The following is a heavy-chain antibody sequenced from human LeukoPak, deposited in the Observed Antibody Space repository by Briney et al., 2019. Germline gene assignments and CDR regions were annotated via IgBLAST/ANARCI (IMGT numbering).Heavy chain of an antibody. D-gene: IGHD3-10*01. CDR1: GGSISSYY. CDR3: ARDSGTTGEVKFDP. J-gene: IGHJ5*02. Sequence: SKTLSLTCTVSGGSISSYYWSWIRQPPGKGLEWIGYIYYSGNTNHNPSLKSRVTISVDTSKNQFSLKLSSVTAADTAVYYCARDSGTTGEVKFDPWGQGTLVTVSS. CDR2: IYYSGNT. V-gene: IGHV4-59*01.